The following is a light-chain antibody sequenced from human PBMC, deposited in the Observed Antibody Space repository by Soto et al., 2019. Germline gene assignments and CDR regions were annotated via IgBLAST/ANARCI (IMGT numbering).Light chain of an antibody. V-gene: IGKV1-39*01. Sequence: DIQMTQSPSFLSASLGDRVTITCRASQTISSFLYWYQQSPGKAPKLLIYATSNLHSGVPSRFSGAGSGTDFTLTINSLQPEDFATYYCQQSYSTPYTFGQGTEL. J-gene: IGKJ2*01. CDR2: ATS. CDR1: QTISSF. CDR3: QQSYSTPYT.